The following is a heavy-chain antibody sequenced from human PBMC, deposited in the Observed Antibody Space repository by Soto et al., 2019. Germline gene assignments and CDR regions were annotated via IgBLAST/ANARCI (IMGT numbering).Heavy chain of an antibody. CDR2: ISVYNGNT. CDR1: NYTFPTYG. J-gene: IGHJ5*02. CDR3: ARVGAPQVGATPFNWFDP. D-gene: IGHD1-26*01. Sequence: ASVKVSCKASNYTFPTYGISWVRQAPGQGLEWMGWISVYNGNTNYAQKLQGRVTMTTDTSTSTAYMELRSLRSDDTAVYYCARVGAPQVGATPFNWFDPWGQGTLVTVSS. V-gene: IGHV1-18*01.